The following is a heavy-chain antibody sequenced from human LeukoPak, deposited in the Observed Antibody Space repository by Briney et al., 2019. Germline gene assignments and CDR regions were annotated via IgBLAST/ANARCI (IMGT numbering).Heavy chain of an antibody. Sequence: SETLSLTCTVSGASVSSYYWSWIRKPPGKGLEWIGFSAHTGSPSYNPSLKSRGTISVDTSKNQFSLRLRSVTAADTAVYFCARMTTGHDFWGQGTLVTVSS. CDR3: ARMTTGHDF. J-gene: IGHJ4*02. D-gene: IGHD4-17*01. CDR2: SAHTGSP. CDR1: GASVSSYY. V-gene: IGHV4-59*02.